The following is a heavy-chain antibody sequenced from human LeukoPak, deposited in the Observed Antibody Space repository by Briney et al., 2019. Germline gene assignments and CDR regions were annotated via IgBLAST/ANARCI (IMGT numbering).Heavy chain of an antibody. CDR3: ARDPTLWFGELYYYYMDV. V-gene: IGHV1-18*01. J-gene: IGHJ6*03. CDR1: GYTFTNYG. Sequence: ASVKVSCKASGYTFTNYGLSWVRQAPGQGLEWMGWISAYNGYTNYAQKLQGRVTMTTDTSTTTAYMELSRLRSDDTAVYYCARDPTLWFGELYYYYMDVWGKGTTVTISS. D-gene: IGHD3-10*01. CDR2: ISAYNGYT.